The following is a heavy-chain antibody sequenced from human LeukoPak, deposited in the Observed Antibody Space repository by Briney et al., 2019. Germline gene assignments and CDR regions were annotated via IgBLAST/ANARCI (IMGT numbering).Heavy chain of an antibody. Sequence: SETLSLTRTVSGGSISSSSYYWGWIRQPPGKGLEWIGSMYYSGSTYYNPSLKSRVTISVDTSKNQFSLKLSSVTAADTAIYYCAREVSSTAMLNYWGQGTLATVSS. CDR3: AREVSSTAMLNY. J-gene: IGHJ4*02. CDR2: MYYSGST. D-gene: IGHD5-18*01. CDR1: GGSISSSSYY. V-gene: IGHV4-39*02.